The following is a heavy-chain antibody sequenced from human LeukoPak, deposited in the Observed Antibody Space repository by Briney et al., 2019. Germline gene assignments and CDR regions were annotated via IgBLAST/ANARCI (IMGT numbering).Heavy chain of an antibody. V-gene: IGHV3-21*01. CDR3: ARDQDYGFDY. CDR1: GFTFSDYT. Sequence: GGSLRLSCATSGFTFSDYTMNWVRQAPGKGLEWVSFISASGTSIYYADSVRGRFTISRDNAKNSLYLQMNSLRDEDTAVYYCARDQDYGFDYWGQGTLVTVSS. D-gene: IGHD3-16*01. J-gene: IGHJ4*02. CDR2: ISASGTSI.